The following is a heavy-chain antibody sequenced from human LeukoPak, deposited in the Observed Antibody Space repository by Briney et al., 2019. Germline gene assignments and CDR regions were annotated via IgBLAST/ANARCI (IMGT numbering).Heavy chain of an antibody. D-gene: IGHD3-9*01. V-gene: IGHV3-33*01. Sequence: GRSLRLSCAASGFTFSSYGMHWVRQAPGKGLEWVAVIWYDGSNKYYADSVKGRFTISRDNSKNTLYLQMNSLRAEDTAVYYCARGGHDILTGYYTRGFHFDYWGQGTLVTVSS. J-gene: IGHJ4*02. CDR3: ARGGHDILTGYYTRGFHFDY. CDR1: GFTFSSYG. CDR2: IWYDGSNK.